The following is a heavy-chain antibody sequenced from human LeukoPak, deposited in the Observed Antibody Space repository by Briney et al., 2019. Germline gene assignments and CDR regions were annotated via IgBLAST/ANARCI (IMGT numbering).Heavy chain of an antibody. V-gene: IGHV3-11*01. CDR2: ISSSGSTI. J-gene: IGHJ6*03. D-gene: IGHD4-17*01. Sequence: PGGSLRLSCAASGFTFSDYYMSWIRQAPGKGLEWVSYISSSGSTIYYADSVKGRFTISRDDAKNSLYLQMNSLRAEDTAVYYCAREEWTATTRDYYMDVWGKGTTVTVSS. CDR3: AREEWTATTRDYYMDV. CDR1: GFTFSDYY.